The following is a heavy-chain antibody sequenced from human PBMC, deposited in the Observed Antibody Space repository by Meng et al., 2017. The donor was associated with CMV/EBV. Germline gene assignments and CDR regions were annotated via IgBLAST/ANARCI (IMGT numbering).Heavy chain of an antibody. Sequence: SQTLSLTCAVYGGSFSSYYWRWIRQPPGKGLEWIGEINHSGSANYNPSLKSRVSISVDTSKNQFSLKLSSVTAADTAVYYCARGRGNDFWSGYSTTEFDPWGQGTLVTVSS. CDR2: INHSGSA. J-gene: IGHJ5*02. CDR1: GGSFSSYY. CDR3: ARGRGNDFWSGYSTTEFDP. D-gene: IGHD3-3*01. V-gene: IGHV4-34*01.